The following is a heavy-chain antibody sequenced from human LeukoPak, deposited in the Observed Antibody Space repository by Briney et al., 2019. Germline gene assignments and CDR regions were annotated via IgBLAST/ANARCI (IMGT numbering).Heavy chain of an antibody. CDR1: GFTFSSYN. CDR3: ARSHGGVAFDY. CDR2: ISSSSSYI. V-gene: IGHV3-21*01. J-gene: IGHJ4*02. Sequence: PGGSLRLSCAASGFTFSSYNMNWVRQAPGKGLEWVSSISSSSSYIYYADSVKGRFTISRDNAKNSLYLQMNSLRAEDTAVYYCARSHGGVAFDYWGQGTLVTVSS. D-gene: IGHD3-3*01.